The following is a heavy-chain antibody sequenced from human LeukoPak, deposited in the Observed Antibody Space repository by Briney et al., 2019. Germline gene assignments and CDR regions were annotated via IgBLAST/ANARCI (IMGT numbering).Heavy chain of an antibody. CDR3: ARAEVYYYGMDV. J-gene: IGHJ6*02. V-gene: IGHV1-69*02. CDR1: GGTLSSYT. Sequence: SVKVTCKASGGTLSSYTISWVRQAPGQGLEWMGRIIPILGISNYVQKFQGRVTITADKSTSTAYMELSSLRSEDTAVYYCARAEVYYYGMDVWGQGTTVTVSS. CDR2: IIPILGIS.